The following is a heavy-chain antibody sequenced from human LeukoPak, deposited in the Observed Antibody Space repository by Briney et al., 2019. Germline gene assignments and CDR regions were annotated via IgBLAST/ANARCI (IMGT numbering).Heavy chain of an antibody. CDR1: GYTFTSYG. Sequence: GASVKVSCKASGYTFTSYGISWVRQAPGQGLEWMGWISAYNGNTNYAQKLQGRVTMTTDTSTSTAYMELRSLRSDDTAVYYCARGPPYYDILTGYSYWGQGTLVTVSP. CDR3: ARGPPYYDILTGYSY. V-gene: IGHV1-18*01. J-gene: IGHJ4*02. D-gene: IGHD3-9*01. CDR2: ISAYNGNT.